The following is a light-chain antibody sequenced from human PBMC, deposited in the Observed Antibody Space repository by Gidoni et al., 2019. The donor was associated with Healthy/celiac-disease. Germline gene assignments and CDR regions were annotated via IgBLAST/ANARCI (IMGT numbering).Light chain of an antibody. CDR2: GAS. CDR3: QQYNNWFAT. CDR1: QSVSSN. V-gene: IGKV3-15*01. Sequence: ETVTTQSPATLSVSPGERATLSCRASQSVSSNLARYQQKPGQAPRLLSYGASTRTTGIPARFSGSGSGTEFTLTISSLQSEDFAVYYCQQYNNWFATFGQGTKVEIK. J-gene: IGKJ1*01.